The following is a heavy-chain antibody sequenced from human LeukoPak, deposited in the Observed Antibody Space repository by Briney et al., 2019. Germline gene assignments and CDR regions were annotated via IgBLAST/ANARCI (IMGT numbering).Heavy chain of an antibody. J-gene: IGHJ4*02. Sequence: ASVNVSCKASAYSFTVYYMHCVRHAPGRGRGWVGWINSNSGGTNYAQKFPGRVTMTRDTAISTAYMELSRLRSDDTAVYYCAREGGIAARRARGVDYWGQGTLVTVSS. V-gene: IGHV1-2*02. CDR3: AREGGIAARRARGVDY. CDR2: INSNSGGT. CDR1: AYSFTVYY. D-gene: IGHD6-6*01.